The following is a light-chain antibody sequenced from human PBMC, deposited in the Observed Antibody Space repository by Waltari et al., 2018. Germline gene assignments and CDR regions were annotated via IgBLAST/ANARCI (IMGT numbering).Light chain of an antibody. CDR1: QSVSIY. CDR2: HAS. CDR3: QQYVESPAT. V-gene: IGKV3-20*01. J-gene: IGKJ1*01. Sequence: EIVLTQSPGTVSLSPGDRATFSCWASQSVSIYLAWYQQKPGQAPRLLVYHASTRATGIPDRFSASGSGTDFSLTISRLEPEDFAMYYCQQYVESPATFGQGTKVEIK.